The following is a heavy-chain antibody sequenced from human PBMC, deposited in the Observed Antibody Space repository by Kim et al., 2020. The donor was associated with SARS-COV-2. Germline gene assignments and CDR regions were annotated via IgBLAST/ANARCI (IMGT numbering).Heavy chain of an antibody. D-gene: IGHD6-19*01. CDR1: GFTFSSYS. V-gene: IGHV3-21*01. J-gene: IGHJ5*02. CDR3: AREGGGSSGRSWFDA. Sequence: GGSLRLSCAASGFTFSSYSMNWVRQAPGKGLEWVSSISSSSSYIYYADSVKGRFTISRDNAKNSLYLQMNSLRAEDTAVYYCAREGGGSSGRSWFDAWGQGTLVTVSS. CDR2: ISSSSSYI.